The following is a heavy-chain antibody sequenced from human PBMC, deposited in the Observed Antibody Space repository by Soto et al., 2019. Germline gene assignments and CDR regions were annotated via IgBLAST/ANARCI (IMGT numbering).Heavy chain of an antibody. Sequence: GGSLRLSCAASGFTFSSYSMNWVRQAPGKGPEWVSGISSASGRSYYAASVKGRFTIARDNSGNKLYLQMNSLRAEDSAVYYCTKVRYCSSGTCYLSGLDVWGQGTTVTVSS. CDR3: TKVRYCSSGTCYLSGLDV. J-gene: IGHJ6*02. CDR2: ISSASGRS. V-gene: IGHV3-23*01. CDR1: GFTFSSYS. D-gene: IGHD2-2*01.